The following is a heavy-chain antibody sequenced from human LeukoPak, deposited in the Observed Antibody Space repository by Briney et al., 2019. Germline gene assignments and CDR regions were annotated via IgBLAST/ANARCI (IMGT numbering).Heavy chain of an antibody. V-gene: IGHV3-30*02. D-gene: IGHD2-2*01. J-gene: IGHJ4*02. Sequence: PGGSLRLSCAASGFTFSSYGMHWVRQAPGKGLEWVAFIRYDGSNRYYADSVKGRFTISRDNSKNTLYLQMNSLRAEDTAVYYCAKEGVWSTSGFDYWGQGTLVTVSS. CDR1: GFTFSSYG. CDR2: IRYDGSNR. CDR3: AKEGVWSTSGFDY.